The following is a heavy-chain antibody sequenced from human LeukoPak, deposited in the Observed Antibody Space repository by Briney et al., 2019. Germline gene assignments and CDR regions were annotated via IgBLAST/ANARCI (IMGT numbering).Heavy chain of an antibody. J-gene: IGHJ4*02. CDR2: ISWNSDTI. V-gene: IGHV3-9*01. D-gene: IGHD3-22*01. CDR1: GFTFDDYA. Sequence: GGSLRLSCATSGFTFDDYAMHWVRQAPGKGLEWVSGISWNSDTIAYADSVKGRFTISRDNAKNSLYLQMNSLRADDTAFYYCVKDPRKNYDGSGYHDYWGQGTLVSVSS. CDR3: VKDPRKNYDGSGYHDY.